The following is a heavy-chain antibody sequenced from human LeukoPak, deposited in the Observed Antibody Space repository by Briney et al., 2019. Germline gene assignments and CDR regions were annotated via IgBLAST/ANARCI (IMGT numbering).Heavy chain of an antibody. Sequence: SETLSLTCTVSGGSFSSYYWSWIRQPPGKGLEWIGYIYYSGSTNYNPSLKSRVTISVDTSKNQFSLKLSSVTAADTAVYYCAREDRDYYGSGSYHGPFDYWGQGTLVTVSS. D-gene: IGHD3-10*01. CDR1: GGSFSSYY. CDR2: IYYSGST. J-gene: IGHJ4*02. CDR3: AREDRDYYGSGSYHGPFDY. V-gene: IGHV4-59*01.